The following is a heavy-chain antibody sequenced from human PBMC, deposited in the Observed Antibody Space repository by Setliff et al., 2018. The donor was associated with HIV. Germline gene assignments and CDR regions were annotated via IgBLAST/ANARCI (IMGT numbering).Heavy chain of an antibody. Sequence: ASVKVSCKASGYTFKTYGMHWVRQAPGQSLEWMAWINVGKGNTKYSRNFQGRLTVTGDTSASTVDMELSSLTHEDTAVYYCARDFSGTYYGDIDYWGQGTLVTVSS. J-gene: IGHJ4*02. CDR3: ARDFSGTYYGDIDY. CDR2: INVGKGNT. V-gene: IGHV1-3*01. CDR1: GYTFKTYG. D-gene: IGHD1-26*01.